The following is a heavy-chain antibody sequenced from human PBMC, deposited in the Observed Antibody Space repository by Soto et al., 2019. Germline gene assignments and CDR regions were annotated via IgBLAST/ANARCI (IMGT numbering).Heavy chain of an antibody. CDR1: GYTFTSYY. V-gene: IGHV1-46*01. CDR3: ATLPRTIERTPAAIWSFDS. D-gene: IGHD2-2*01. CDR2: INPSGGST. Sequence: ASVKVSCKASGYTFTSYYMHWVRQAPGQGLEWMGIINPSGGSTSYAQKLQGRGTMTEDTSTDTAYMELSSLTSEDTAMYYCATLPRTIERTPAAIWSFDSWGQGTLVTVSS. J-gene: IGHJ4*02.